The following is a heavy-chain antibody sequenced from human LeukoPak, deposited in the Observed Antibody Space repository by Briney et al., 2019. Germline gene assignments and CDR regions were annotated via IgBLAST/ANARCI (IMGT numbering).Heavy chain of an antibody. CDR1: GGSISGYH. Sequence: SETLSLTCTVSGGSISGYHWSWIRQPPGKGLGWIGYIYYTGSTDYNPSLKNRVTISVDTSKNQFSLKLSSVTAADTAVYYCARQMDRVSSFDYWGQGTLVTVSS. CDR3: ARQMDRVSSFDY. V-gene: IGHV4-59*08. J-gene: IGHJ4*02. CDR2: IYYTGST. D-gene: IGHD2-8*01.